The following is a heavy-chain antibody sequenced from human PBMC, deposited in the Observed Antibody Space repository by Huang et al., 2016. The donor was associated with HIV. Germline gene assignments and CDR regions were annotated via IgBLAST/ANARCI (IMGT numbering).Heavy chain of an antibody. CDR3: ARDVETDYDGNLDC. CDR2: IIPDVREK. V-gene: IGHV3-7*01. CDR1: VFTFSSYW. Sequence: VQLVDPGGDLVQPVGSLSLSLAAAVFTFSSYWLTWVRQAPGNRLECVSIIIPDVREKYYVESLRGRFTSSRDNAENSLYLHMNSLRVEDTALYCCARDVETDYDGNLDCWGQGALVTVSS. J-gene: IGHJ4*02. D-gene: IGHD4-17*01.